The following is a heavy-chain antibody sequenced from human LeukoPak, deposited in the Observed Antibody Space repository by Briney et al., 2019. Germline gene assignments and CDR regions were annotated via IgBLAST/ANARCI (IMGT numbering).Heavy chain of an antibody. CDR1: GFTFSIYA. CDR3: ARDQLPVDTAQNDY. D-gene: IGHD5-18*01. CDR2: ISYDGSNK. Sequence: GGSLRLSCAVSGFTFSIYAMHWVRQAPGKGLEWVAVISYDGSNKYYADSVKGRFTISRDNSKNTLNLQMNSMRAEDTAVYYCARDQLPVDTAQNDYWGRGTLVTVSS. V-gene: IGHV3-30-3*01. J-gene: IGHJ4*02.